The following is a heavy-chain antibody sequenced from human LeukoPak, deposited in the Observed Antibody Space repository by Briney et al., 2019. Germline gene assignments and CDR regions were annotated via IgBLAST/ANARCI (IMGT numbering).Heavy chain of an antibody. V-gene: IGHV3-21*01. J-gene: IGHJ3*02. D-gene: IGHD4-17*01. CDR2: ITRTSNYI. CDR1: GFTFSSYT. CDR3: ARPLTTSTFDAFHI. Sequence: GGSLRLSCAASGFTFSSYTMNWVRQAPGKGLEWVSSITRTSNYIYYADSVKGRFTISRDNAKNSLYLQMNNLRVEDTAVYYCARPLTTSTFDAFHIWGQGTMVTVSS.